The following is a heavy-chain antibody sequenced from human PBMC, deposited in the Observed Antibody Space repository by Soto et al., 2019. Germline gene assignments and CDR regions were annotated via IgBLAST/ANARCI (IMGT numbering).Heavy chain of an antibody. V-gene: IGHV1-24*01. CDR3: AALLSTA. Sequence: ASVKVSCKVSGYALTESSIHWMRQTPGKGPERVGGFDPDNGEAIYTQHFQGRVTLTEDKSTDTAYMELISLRSEDTAVYYCAALLSTAWGQGTLVTVSS. J-gene: IGHJ5*02. CDR1: GYALTESS. CDR2: FDPDNGEA.